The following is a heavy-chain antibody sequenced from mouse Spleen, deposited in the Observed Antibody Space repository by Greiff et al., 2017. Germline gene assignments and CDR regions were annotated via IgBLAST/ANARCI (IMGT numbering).Heavy chain of an antibody. CDR2: ISYDGSN. V-gene: IGHV3-6*01. CDR3: ARAPYYYGSSYFDY. D-gene: IGHD1-1*01. Sequence: ESGPGLVKPSQSLSLTCSVTGYSITSGYYWNWIRQFPGNKLEWMGYISYDGSNNYNPSLKNRISITRDTSKNQFFLKLNSVTTEDTATYYCARAPYYYGSSYFDYWGQGTTLTVSS. CDR1: GYSITSGYY. J-gene: IGHJ2*01.